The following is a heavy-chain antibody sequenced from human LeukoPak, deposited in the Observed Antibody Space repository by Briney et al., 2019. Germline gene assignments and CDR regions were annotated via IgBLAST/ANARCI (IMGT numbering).Heavy chain of an antibody. CDR3: AREGCGATSCYTNDY. J-gene: IGHJ4*02. CDR1: GFTFSNAW. Sequence: GGSLRLSCAASGFTFSNAWMSWVRQAPGKGLEWVGRIRTKSTSYAPAYAASVRGRFTISRDDSKNTAYLQMNSLETEDTAVYYCAREGCGATSCYTNDYWGQGTLVTVSS. D-gene: IGHD2-2*02. V-gene: IGHV3-73*01. CDR2: IRTKSTSYAP.